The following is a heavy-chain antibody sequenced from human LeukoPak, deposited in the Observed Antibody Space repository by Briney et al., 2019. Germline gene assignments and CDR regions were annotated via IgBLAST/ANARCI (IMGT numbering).Heavy chain of an antibody. V-gene: IGHV1-2*02. D-gene: IGHD3-9*01. CDR2: INPNSGDT. CDR3: ARGDNYDILTGYQTPSHLSDY. J-gene: IGHJ4*02. Sequence: ASVKVSCKTSGYTLTDYFMHWVRQAPGQGLEWMGWINPNSGDTNYAHKFQGRVTMTRDTSISTAYMELSRLRSDDTAVYYCARGDNYDILTGYQTPSHLSDYWGQGTLVTVSS. CDR1: GYTLTDYF.